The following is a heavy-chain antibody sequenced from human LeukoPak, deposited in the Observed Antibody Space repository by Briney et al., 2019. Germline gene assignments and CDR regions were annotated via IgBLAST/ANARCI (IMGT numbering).Heavy chain of an antibody. J-gene: IGHJ4*02. CDR2: INPSGGST. Sequence: ASVKVSCKASGYTFTSYYMHWVRQAPGQGLEWMGIINPSGGSTSYAQKFQGRVTMTRDTSTSTVYMELSSLRSEDTAVYYCARDGQDGVARAAAAGYFDYWGQGTLVTVSS. CDR1: GYTFTSYY. CDR3: ARDGQDGVARAAAAGYFDY. V-gene: IGHV1-46*01. D-gene: IGHD6-13*01.